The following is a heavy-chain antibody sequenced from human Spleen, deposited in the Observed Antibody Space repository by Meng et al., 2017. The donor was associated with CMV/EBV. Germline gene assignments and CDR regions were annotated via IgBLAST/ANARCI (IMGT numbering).Heavy chain of an antibody. CDR2: IYYSGST. J-gene: IGHJ3*02. V-gene: IGHV4-61*01. CDR1: GSVSSGSYY. D-gene: IGHD3-3*02. CDR3: ARVPRIFGLMVKAFDI. Sequence: GSVSSGSYYWSWIRQPPGKGLEWIGYIYYSGSTNYNPSLKSRVTISVDTSKNQFSLKLSSVTAADTAVYYCARVPRIFGLMVKAFDIWGQRTMVTVSS.